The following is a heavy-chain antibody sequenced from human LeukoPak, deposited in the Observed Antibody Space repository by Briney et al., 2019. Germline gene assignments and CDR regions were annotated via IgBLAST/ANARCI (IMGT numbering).Heavy chain of an antibody. D-gene: IGHD3-22*01. CDR2: INPSGGST. V-gene: IGHV1-46*01. CDR3: ARDVRNYDSSGYYVDAFDI. Sequence: ASVKVSCKASGYTFTSYYMHWVRQAPGQGLEWMGIINPSGGSTSYAQKFQGRVTMTRDMSTSTVYMELSSLRSEATAVYYCARDVRNYDSSGYYVDAFDIWGQGTMVTVSS. J-gene: IGHJ3*02. CDR1: GYTFTSYY.